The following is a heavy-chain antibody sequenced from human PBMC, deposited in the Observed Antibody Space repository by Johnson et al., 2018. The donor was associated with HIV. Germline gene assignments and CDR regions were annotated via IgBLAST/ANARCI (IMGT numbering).Heavy chain of an antibody. CDR3: ATGVVVTAMNDAFDI. CDR2: IRYDGSNK. V-gene: IGHV3-30*02. J-gene: IGHJ3*02. D-gene: IGHD2-21*02. CDR1: GFTFSSYG. Sequence: QVQLVESGGGVVQPGGSLRLSCAASGFTFSSYGMHWVRQAPGEGLEWVAFIRYDGSNKYYADSVKGRFTISRDNSKNTLYLQMNSLRAEDTAVYYCATGVVVTAMNDAFDIWGQGTMVTVSS.